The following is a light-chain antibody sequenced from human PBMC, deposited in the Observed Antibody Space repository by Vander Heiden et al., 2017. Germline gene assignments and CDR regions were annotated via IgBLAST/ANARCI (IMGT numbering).Light chain of an antibody. J-gene: IGKJ2*01. CDR1: QNITNY. V-gene: IGKV1-39*01. Sequence: DIQMTQSPSTLSASVGDRVTMTCRSSQNITNYLNWYQHKPGRAPKVLIYGASRLQNGVPLRFSGSGSGTEFTLAIGSLQPEDFATYYCQQSFVNPRTFGQGTKVEIK. CDR2: GAS. CDR3: QQSFVNPRT.